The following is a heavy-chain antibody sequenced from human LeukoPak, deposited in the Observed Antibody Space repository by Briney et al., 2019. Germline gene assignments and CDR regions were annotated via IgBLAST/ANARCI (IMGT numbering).Heavy chain of an antibody. D-gene: IGHD4-4*01. J-gene: IGHJ4*02. CDR2: ISGSGGST. Sequence: GGSLRLSCAASGFTFSSYAMSWVRQAPGKGLEWVSAISGSGGSTYYADSVKGRFTISRDNSKNTLYLQMNSLRAEDTAVYYCARDGSNYGTLDYWGQGTLVTVSS. CDR1: GFTFSSYA. V-gene: IGHV3-23*01. CDR3: ARDGSNYGTLDY.